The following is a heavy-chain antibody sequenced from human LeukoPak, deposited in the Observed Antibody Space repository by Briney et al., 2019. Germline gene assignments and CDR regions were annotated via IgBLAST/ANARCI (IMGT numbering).Heavy chain of an antibody. Sequence: GASVKVSCKASGYTFTSYYMHWVRQAPGQGLEWMGIINPSGGSTSYAQKFQGRVTMTRNTSISTAYMELSSLRSEDTAVYYCARGGRKLKGVVVPIDYWGQGTLVTVSS. D-gene: IGHD3-22*01. J-gene: IGHJ4*02. CDR2: INPSGGST. CDR1: GYTFTSYY. CDR3: ARGGRKLKGVVVPIDY. V-gene: IGHV1-46*01.